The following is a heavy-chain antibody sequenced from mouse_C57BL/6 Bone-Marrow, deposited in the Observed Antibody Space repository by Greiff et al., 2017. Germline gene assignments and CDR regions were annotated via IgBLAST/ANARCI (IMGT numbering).Heavy chain of an antibody. D-gene: IGHD2-3*01. J-gene: IGHJ3*01. V-gene: IGHV1-54*01. CDR1: GYAFTNYL. Sequence: VQLQQSGAELVRPGTSVKVSCKASGYAFTNYLIEWVKQRPGQGLEWIGVINPGSGGTTYHEKFKGKATLTADKSSSTAYMQLSSLTSEDTAVYFCARVGWLLRRFADWGQGTLVTVSA. CDR3: ARVGWLLRRFAD. CDR2: INPGSGGT.